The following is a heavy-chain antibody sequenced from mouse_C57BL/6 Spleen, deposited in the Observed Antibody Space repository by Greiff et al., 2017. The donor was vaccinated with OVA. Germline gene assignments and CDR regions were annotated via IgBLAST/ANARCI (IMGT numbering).Heavy chain of an antibody. CDR1: GFTFSNYW. V-gene: IGHV6-3*01. J-gene: IGHJ3*01. CDR2: IRLKSDDYAT. D-gene: IGHD1-1*02. Sequence: EVKVEESGGGLVQPGGSMKLSCVASGFTFSNYWMNWVRQSPEKGLEWVAQIRLKSDDYATHYAESVKGRFTISRDDSKSSVYLQMNNLRAEDTGIYYCTYGWVAYWGQGTLVTVSA. CDR3: TYGWVAY.